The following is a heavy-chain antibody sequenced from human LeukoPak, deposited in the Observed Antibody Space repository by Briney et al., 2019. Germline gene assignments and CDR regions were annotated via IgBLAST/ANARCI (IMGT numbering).Heavy chain of an antibody. J-gene: IGHJ4*02. CDR3: ASTGYCIGGSCYSNYFDH. Sequence: SETLSLTCTVSGVSITSFYWSWIRQPPGKGLEWIGYIYFSGSTNYSPSLKRRVTVSLDTTKNQVSLKLSSVSAADTAVYYCASTGYCIGGSCYSNYFDHWGQGTLVTVSS. D-gene: IGHD2-15*01. V-gene: IGHV4-59*08. CDR2: IYFSGST. CDR1: GVSITSFY.